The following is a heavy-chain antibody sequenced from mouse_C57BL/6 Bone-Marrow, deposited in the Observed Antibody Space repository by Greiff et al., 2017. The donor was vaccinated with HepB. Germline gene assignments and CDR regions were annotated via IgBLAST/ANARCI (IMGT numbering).Heavy chain of an antibody. Sequence: VKLQESGPGLVAPSQSLSITCTVSGFSLTSYGVHWVRQPPGKGLEWLVVIWSDGSTTYNSALKSRLSISKDNSKSQVFLKMNSLQTDDTAMYYCARQGIYYGSTRYWYFDVWGTGTTVTVSS. CDR3: ARQGIYYGSTRYWYFDV. CDR2: IWSDGST. D-gene: IGHD1-1*01. J-gene: IGHJ1*03. V-gene: IGHV2-6-1*01. CDR1: GFSLTSYG.